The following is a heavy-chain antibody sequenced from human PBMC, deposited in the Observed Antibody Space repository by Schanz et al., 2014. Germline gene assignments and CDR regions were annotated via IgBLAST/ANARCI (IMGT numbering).Heavy chain of an antibody. D-gene: IGHD4-17*01. V-gene: IGHV3-23*01. CDR3: ARPRFDYGEVDY. CDR2: LSGSGGST. Sequence: EVQLLESGGGLVQPGGSLRLSCAASGFTFSSYAMSWVRQAPGKGLEWVSALSGSGGSTYYADSVKGRFTVSRDSGQNSLYLQMNSLRAEDTAVYYCARPRFDYGEVDYWGRGTLVTVSS. CDR1: GFTFSSYA. J-gene: IGHJ4*02.